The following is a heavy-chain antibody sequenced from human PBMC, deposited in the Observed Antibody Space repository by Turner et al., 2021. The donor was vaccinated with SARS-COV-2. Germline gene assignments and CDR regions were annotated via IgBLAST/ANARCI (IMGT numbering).Heavy chain of an antibody. Sequence: QVQLVQSGAEVKKPGSSVKVACKASRGTFSSYTISWVRQAPGQGPEWVGRIIPILGRANYAQKFQGRVTITADKSTSTAYMEVSSLRSEDTAVYYCATRVYDILTGLELGYFDYWGQGTLVTVSS. CDR2: IIPILGRA. D-gene: IGHD3-9*01. CDR1: RGTFSSYT. CDR3: ATRVYDILTGLELGYFDY. V-gene: IGHV1-69*02. J-gene: IGHJ4*02.